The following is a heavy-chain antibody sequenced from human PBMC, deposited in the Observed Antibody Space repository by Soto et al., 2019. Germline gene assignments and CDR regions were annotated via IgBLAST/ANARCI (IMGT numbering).Heavy chain of an antibody. V-gene: IGHV1-3*01. J-gene: IGHJ5*02. CDR3: VRRHVSATGIDWFDP. CDR1: GYTFTSYG. D-gene: IGHD6-13*01. CDR2: INAANGDT. Sequence: ASVKVSCKASGYTFTSYGIHWVRQAPGQRLEWMGWINAANGDTKYSPKFQGGVTITRDTSASTAYMELSSLRSEDTAVYYCVRRHVSATGIDWFDPWGQGTLVTVSS.